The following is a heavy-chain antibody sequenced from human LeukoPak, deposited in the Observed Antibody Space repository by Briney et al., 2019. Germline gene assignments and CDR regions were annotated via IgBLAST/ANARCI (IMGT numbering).Heavy chain of an antibody. D-gene: IGHD3-3*02. Sequence: SETLSLTCAVSTYFISDGYYWGWIRQPPGKGLEWIGNIYHSGRTYYNPSLKSRVTISVDTSKNQFSLKLSSVTAADTAVYYCGRISFFGTYYFGHWGQGTLVIVSS. CDR2: IYHSGRT. CDR3: GRISFFGTYYFGH. CDR1: TYFISDGYY. V-gene: IGHV4-38-2*01. J-gene: IGHJ4*02.